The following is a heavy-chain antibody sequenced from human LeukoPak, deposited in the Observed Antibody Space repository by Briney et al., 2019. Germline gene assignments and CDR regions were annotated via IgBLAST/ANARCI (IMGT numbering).Heavy chain of an antibody. J-gene: IGHJ3*02. CDR1: GFTFSSYW. Sequence: GGSLRLSCAASGFTFSSYWMHWVRQAPGKGLVWVSRINSDGSTTTYADSMKGRFTISRDNAKNTLYLQMNSLRAEDTAVYYCAVKWTYDGVDIWGPGKMVTVSS. CDR2: INSDGSTT. CDR3: AVKWTYDGVDI. D-gene: IGHD1-26*01. V-gene: IGHV3-74*01.